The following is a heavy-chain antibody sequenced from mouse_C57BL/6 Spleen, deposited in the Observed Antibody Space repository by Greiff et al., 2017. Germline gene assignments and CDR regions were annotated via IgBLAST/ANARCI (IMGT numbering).Heavy chain of an antibody. CDR2: IRNKANGYTT. J-gene: IGHJ2*01. CDR1: GFTFTDYY. D-gene: IGHD1-1*01. V-gene: IGHV7-3*01. CDR3: ARWYYGSPFDY. Sequence: EVKLMESGGGLVQPGGSLSLSCAASGFTFTDYYMSWVRQPPGKALEWLGFIRNKANGYTTEYSASVKGRFTISRDNSQSILYLQMNALRAEDSATYYCARWYYGSPFDYWGQGTTLTVSS.